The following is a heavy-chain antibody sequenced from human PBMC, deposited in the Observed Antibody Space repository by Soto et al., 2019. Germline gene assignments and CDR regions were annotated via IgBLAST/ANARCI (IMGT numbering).Heavy chain of an antibody. V-gene: IGHV2-5*02. Sequence: TLVNPTQTLTLTCTFSGFSLSTSGVGVGWIRQPPGKALEWLALIYWDDDKRYSPSLKSRLTITKDTSKNQVVLTMTNMDPVDTATYYCAHRPRTYSSSQNWFDPWGQGTLVTVSS. CDR3: AHRPRTYSSSQNWFDP. D-gene: IGHD6-6*01. CDR1: GFSLSTSGVG. J-gene: IGHJ5*02. CDR2: IYWDDDK.